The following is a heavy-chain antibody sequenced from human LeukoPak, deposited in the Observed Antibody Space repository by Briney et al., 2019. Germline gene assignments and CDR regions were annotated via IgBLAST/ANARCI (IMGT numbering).Heavy chain of an antibody. CDR1: GYTFTSYA. Sequence: ASVKVSCKASGYTFTSYAMGWVRQAPGQGLEWMGWVSAYNGKTDYAQKFQGRVTMTTDTSTSTVYMELRSLTSDDTAVYYCARDRSNHDYWGQGTLVTVSS. CDR3: ARDRSNHDY. CDR2: VSAYNGKT. D-gene: IGHD1-14*01. J-gene: IGHJ4*02. V-gene: IGHV1-18*01.